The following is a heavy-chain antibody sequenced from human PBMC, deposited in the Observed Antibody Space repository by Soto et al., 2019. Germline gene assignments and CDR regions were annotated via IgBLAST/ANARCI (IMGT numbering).Heavy chain of an antibody. CDR1: GFTFSSYS. CDR2: ISSSSSYI. CDR3: AIIKWYQLLSEHFDL. J-gene: IGHJ2*01. D-gene: IGHD2-2*01. Sequence: KTGGSLRLSCAASGFTFSSYSMNWVRQAPGKGLEWVSSISSSSSYIYYADSVKGRFTISRDNAKNSLYLQMNSLRAEDTAVYYCAIIKWYQLLSEHFDLWGRGTLVTVSS. V-gene: IGHV3-21*01.